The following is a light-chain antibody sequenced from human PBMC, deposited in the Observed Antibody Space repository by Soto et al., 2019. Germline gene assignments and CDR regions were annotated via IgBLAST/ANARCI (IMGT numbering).Light chain of an antibody. V-gene: IGKV1-5*03. J-gene: IGKJ1*01. CDR1: QSISSR. Sequence: DIQMTQSPSTLSASVGDRVTITCRASQSISSRLAGYQQKPGKAPNLLIYKADSLESGVPSRFSGSGSGTEFTLTISSLQPDDLATYYCQQYSTSSWTFGQGTKVEI. CDR2: KAD. CDR3: QQYSTSSWT.